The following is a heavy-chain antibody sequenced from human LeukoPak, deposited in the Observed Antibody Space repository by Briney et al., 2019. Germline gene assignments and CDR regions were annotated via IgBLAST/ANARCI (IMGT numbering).Heavy chain of an antibody. CDR1: GDSVSSGSYF. Sequence: SETLSLTCTVSGDSVSSGSYFWSWIRQPAGKGLEWIGRVYSTGSTNYNPSLKSRVPISVDTSKNQFSLKVSSVTAADTAVYYCARGDYGDYVVWGQGTLVTVSS. CDR2: VYSTGST. J-gene: IGHJ4*02. D-gene: IGHD4-17*01. V-gene: IGHV4-61*02. CDR3: ARGDYGDYVV.